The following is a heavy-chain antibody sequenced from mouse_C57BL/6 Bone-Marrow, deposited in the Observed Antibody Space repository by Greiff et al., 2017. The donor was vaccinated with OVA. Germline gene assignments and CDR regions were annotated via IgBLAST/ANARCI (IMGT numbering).Heavy chain of an antibody. J-gene: IGHJ2*01. CDR2: ISSGGRYT. CDR3: ASVTTGVYYFDY. CDR1: GFTFSSYG. V-gene: IGHV5-6*02. D-gene: IGHD1-1*01. Sequence: EVKLVESGGDLVKPGGSLKLSCAASGFTFSSYGMSWVRQTPDKRLEWVATISSGGRYTYYPDSVKGRFTISRDNAKNTLYLQMSSLKSEDTAMYYCASVTTGVYYFDYWGQGTTLTVSS.